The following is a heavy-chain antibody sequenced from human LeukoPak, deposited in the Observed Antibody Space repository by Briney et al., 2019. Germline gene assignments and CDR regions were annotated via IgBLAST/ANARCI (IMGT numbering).Heavy chain of an antibody. V-gene: IGHV4-59*12. CDR2: IYYSGST. J-gene: IGHJ4*02. CDR1: GGSISSYY. D-gene: IGHD2-8*01. CDR3: ASVPRGANGVWLDY. Sequence: SETLSLTCTVSGGSISSYYWSWIRQPPGKGLEWIGYIYYSGSTNYNPSLKSRVTISVDTSKNQFSLKLSSVTAADTAVYYCASVPRGANGVWLDYWGQGTLVTVSS.